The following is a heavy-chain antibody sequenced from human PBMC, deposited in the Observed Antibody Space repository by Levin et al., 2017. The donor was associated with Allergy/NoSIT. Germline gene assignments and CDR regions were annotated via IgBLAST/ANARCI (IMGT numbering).Heavy chain of an antibody. CDR3: ARGDCGGGSCQFDY. Sequence: LSLTCAASGLTFTLYGLHWVRQAPGKGLEWVAVISYDGSNKYYADSVKGRFTISRDNSKNMLYLQMNSLRTDDTAVYYCARGDCGGGSCQFDYWGQGTLVTVSS. CDR2: ISYDGSNK. D-gene: IGHD2-21*01. V-gene: IGHV3-30-3*01. CDR1: GLTFTLYG. J-gene: IGHJ4*02.